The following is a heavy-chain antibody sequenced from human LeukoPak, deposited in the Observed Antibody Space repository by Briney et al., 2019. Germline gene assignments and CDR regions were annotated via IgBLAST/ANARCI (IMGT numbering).Heavy chain of an antibody. J-gene: IGHJ4*02. V-gene: IGHV3-33*05. Sequence: GGSLRLSCAASGFIFSNFGMHWVRQAPGKGLEWVTFISYDGSNEYYADSVKGRFTISRDSSKSTLYLQMNSLRAEDTALYYCVRNEATTGLSFWGQGTLVTVSS. CDR2: ISYDGSNE. D-gene: IGHD1-1*01. CDR3: VRNEATTGLSF. CDR1: GFIFSNFG.